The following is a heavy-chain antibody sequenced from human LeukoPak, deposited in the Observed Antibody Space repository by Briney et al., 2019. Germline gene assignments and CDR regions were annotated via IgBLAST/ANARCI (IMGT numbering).Heavy chain of an antibody. CDR2: IRSDSSAI. Sequence: GGSLRLSCAASGFSFGDYSMTWVRQAPGKGLEWVSYIRSDSSAIYYADSVKGRFTISRDNSKNTLYLQMNSLRAEDTAVYYCAKDRSDMVRGYIDYWGQGTLVTVSS. CDR3: AKDRSDMVRGYIDY. D-gene: IGHD3-10*01. V-gene: IGHV3-48*01. CDR1: GFSFGDYS. J-gene: IGHJ4*02.